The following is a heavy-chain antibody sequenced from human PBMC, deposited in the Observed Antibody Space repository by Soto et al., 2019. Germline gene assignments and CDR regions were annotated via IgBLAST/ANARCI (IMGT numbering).Heavy chain of an antibody. V-gene: IGHV3-48*03. CDR2: ISSSGSTI. CDR1: GFTFSSYE. CDR3: ATLVVPAAIADY. J-gene: IGHJ4*02. Sequence: PGGSLRLSCAASGFTFSSYEMNWVRQAPGKGLEWVSYISSSGSTIYYADSVKGRFTISRDNAKNSLYLQMNSLRAEDTAVYYCATLVVPAAIADYWGQGTLVTVSS. D-gene: IGHD2-2*01.